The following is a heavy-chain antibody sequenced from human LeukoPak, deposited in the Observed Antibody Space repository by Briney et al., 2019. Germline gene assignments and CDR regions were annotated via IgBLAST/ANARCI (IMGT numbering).Heavy chain of an antibody. V-gene: IGHV4-34*01. CDR1: GGSFSGYY. CDR3: ARGSSGYYFFRF. Sequence: SETLSLTCAVYGGSFSGYYWSWIRQPPGKGLEWIGEINHSGGTNYNPSLKSRVTISVDTSKNQFSLKLSSVTAADTAVYYCARGSSGYYFFRFWGQGTLVTVSS. CDR2: INHSGGT. D-gene: IGHD3-22*01. J-gene: IGHJ4*02.